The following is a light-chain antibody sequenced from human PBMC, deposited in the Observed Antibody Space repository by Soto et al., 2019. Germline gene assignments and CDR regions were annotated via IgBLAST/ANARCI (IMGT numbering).Light chain of an antibody. CDR1: SSDAGGFNY. CDR3: SSYTSTSTPL. Sequence: QSVLTQPASVSGSPGQSITISCTGTSSDAGGFNYVSWYQQHPGKAPKLMSYEVTNRPSGVSNRFSGSQSGNTASLTISGLQAEDEADYYCSSYTSTSTPLFGGGTKLTVL. J-gene: IGLJ2*01. V-gene: IGLV2-14*01. CDR2: EVT.